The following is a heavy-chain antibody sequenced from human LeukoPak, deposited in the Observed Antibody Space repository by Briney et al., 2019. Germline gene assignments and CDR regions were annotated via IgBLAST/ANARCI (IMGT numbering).Heavy chain of an antibody. J-gene: IGHJ4*02. CDR2: INPNSGGT. D-gene: IGHD2/OR15-2a*01. V-gene: IGHV1-2*02. CDR3: ARGPSINNYFDY. Sequence: ASVKVSCKASGYTFTDYYMHWVRQAPGQGLEWMGWINPNSGGTNYAQKFQGRVTMTRDTSISTACMELSRLRSDDTAVYYCARGPSINNYFDYRGQGTLVTVSS. CDR1: GYTFTDYY.